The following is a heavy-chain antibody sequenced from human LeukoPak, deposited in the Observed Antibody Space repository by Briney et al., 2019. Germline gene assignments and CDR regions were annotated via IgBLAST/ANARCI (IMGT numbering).Heavy chain of an antibody. CDR2: INPSGGST. CDR1: GYTFTSYD. V-gene: IGHV1-46*01. CDR3: ARGRDITGYSDY. J-gene: IGHJ4*02. Sequence: ASVKVSCKASGYTFTSYDINWVRQATGQGLEWMGVINPSGGSTSYAQKFQGRIIMTRDTSTSTVYMELSSLRSEDTAVYYCARGRDITGYSDYWGQGTLVTVSS. D-gene: IGHD3-22*01.